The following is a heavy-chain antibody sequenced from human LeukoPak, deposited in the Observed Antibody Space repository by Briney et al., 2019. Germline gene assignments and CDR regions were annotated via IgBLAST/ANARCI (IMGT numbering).Heavy chain of an antibody. CDR3: ARSIRGYSSGWYYFDY. CDR2: IYYSGST. V-gene: IGHV4-39*07. CDR1: GGSISSSTFY. Sequence: SETLSLTCTVSGGSISSSTFYWGWIRQPPGKGLEWIGSIYYSGSTYYNPSLKSRVTISVDASKNQFSVKLSSVTAADTAVYYCARSIRGYSSGWYYFDYWGQGTLITVSS. D-gene: IGHD6-19*01. J-gene: IGHJ4*02.